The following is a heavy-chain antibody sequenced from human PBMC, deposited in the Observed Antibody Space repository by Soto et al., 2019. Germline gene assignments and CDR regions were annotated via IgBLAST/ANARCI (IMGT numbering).Heavy chain of an antibody. D-gene: IGHD6-13*01. J-gene: IGHJ6*02. CDR3: ARDSLRSAAANYYYGMDV. V-gene: IGHV3-7*01. CDR2: IKQDGSEK. CDR1: GFTFSSYW. Sequence: ASVKVSCAASGFTFSSYWMSWVRQAPGKGLEWVANIKQDGSEKYYVDSVKGRFTISRDNAKNSLYLQMNSLRAEDTAVYYCARDSLRSAAANYYYGMDVWGQGTTVTVSS.